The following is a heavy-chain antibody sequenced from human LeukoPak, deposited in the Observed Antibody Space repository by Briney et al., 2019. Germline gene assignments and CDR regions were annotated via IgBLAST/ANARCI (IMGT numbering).Heavy chain of an antibody. CDR3: ARRGRSSGAFDI. V-gene: IGHV4-59*08. J-gene: IGHJ3*02. CDR2: IYYSGST. CDR1: GGSISSYY. D-gene: IGHD2-15*01. Sequence: PSETLSLTCTVSGGSISSYYWSWVRQPPGKGLEWIGYIYYSGSTNYNPSLKSRVTISVDTSKNQFSLKLSSVTAADTAVYYCARRGRSSGAFDIWGQGTMVTVSS.